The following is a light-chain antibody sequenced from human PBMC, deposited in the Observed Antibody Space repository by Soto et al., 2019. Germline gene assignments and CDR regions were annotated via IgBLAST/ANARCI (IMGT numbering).Light chain of an antibody. V-gene: IGLV2-14*01. CDR1: SSDVGGYNY. CDR2: EVS. Sequence: QSALTQPASVSGSPGQSITISCTGTSSDVGGYNYVSWYQQHPGKAPKLMIYEVSNRPSGISNRFSGSKSGNTASLTISGLQPEDVADYYCCSYTGSRAYVFGTGTKVTVL. J-gene: IGLJ1*01. CDR3: CSYTGSRAYV.